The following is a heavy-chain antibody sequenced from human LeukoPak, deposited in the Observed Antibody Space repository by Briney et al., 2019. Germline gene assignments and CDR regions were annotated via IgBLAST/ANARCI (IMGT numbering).Heavy chain of an antibody. V-gene: IGHV3-23*01. Sequence: GGSLRLSCAASGFTFTNAWMSWVRQAPGKGLEWVSAISGSGGTTYYADSVKGRFTISRDNSKNTLYLQMNSLRAEDTAVYYCAKDGITMLRAYYFDYWGQGTLVTVSS. D-gene: IGHD3-10*01. J-gene: IGHJ4*02. CDR1: GFTFTNAW. CDR2: ISGSGGTT. CDR3: AKDGITMLRAYYFDY.